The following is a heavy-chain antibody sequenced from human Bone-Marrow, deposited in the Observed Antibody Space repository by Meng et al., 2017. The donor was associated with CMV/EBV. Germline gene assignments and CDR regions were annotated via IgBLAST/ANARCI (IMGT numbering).Heavy chain of an antibody. Sequence: SETLSLTCTVSGGSISSYYWSWIRQPPGKGLEWIGYIYYSGSTNYNPSLKSRVTISVDTSKNQFSLKLSSVTAADTAVYYCARAEYYDFWSGYYKTDYGMAVWGQGHTVNVAS. J-gene: IGHJ6*01. V-gene: IGHV4-59*01. CDR1: GGSISSYY. CDR2: IYYSGST. CDR3: ARAEYYDFWSGYYKTDYGMAV. D-gene: IGHD3-3*01.